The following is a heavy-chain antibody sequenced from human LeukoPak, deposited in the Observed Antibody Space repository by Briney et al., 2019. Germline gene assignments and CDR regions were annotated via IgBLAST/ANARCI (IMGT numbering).Heavy chain of an antibody. CDR3: ARDHGDYPIYYYYGMDV. CDR2: ISSSSSTI. D-gene: IGHD4-17*01. CDR1: GFTFSSYS. Sequence: GGSLRLSCVASGFTFSSYSMNWVRQAPGKGLEWVSYISSSSSTIYYADSVKGRFTISRDNAKNSLYLQMNSLRAEDTAVYYCARDHGDYPIYYYYGMDVWGQGTTVTVSS. J-gene: IGHJ6*02. V-gene: IGHV3-48*04.